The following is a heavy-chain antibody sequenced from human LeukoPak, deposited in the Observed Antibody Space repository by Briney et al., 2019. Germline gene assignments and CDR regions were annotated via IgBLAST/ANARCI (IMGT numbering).Heavy chain of an antibody. D-gene: IGHD2-21*02. CDR2: INPNSGGT. V-gene: IGHV1-2*02. CDR1: GYTFTGYY. J-gene: IGHJ3*02. CDR3: ARGVLAYCGGDCSDDAFDI. Sequence: ASVKVSCKASGYTFTGYYMHWVRQAPGQGLEWMGWINPNSGGTNYAQKFQGRVTMTRDTSISTAYMELSRLRSDDTAVYYCARGVLAYCGGDCSDDAFDIWGQGTMVTVSS.